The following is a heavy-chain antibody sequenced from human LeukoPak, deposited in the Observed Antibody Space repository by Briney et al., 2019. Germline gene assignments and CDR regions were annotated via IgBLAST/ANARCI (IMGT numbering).Heavy chain of an antibody. CDR2: IYYSGST. CDR1: GDSISNYY. Sequence: SETLSLTCTVSGDSISNYYWSWIRQPPGKGLEWIGYIYYSGSTNYNPSLKSRVTISVDTSKNQFSLKPSSVTAADTAVYYCASRAVTTGVYYFDYWGQGTLVTVSS. J-gene: IGHJ4*02. D-gene: IGHD4-17*01. V-gene: IGHV4-59*01. CDR3: ASRAVTTGVYYFDY.